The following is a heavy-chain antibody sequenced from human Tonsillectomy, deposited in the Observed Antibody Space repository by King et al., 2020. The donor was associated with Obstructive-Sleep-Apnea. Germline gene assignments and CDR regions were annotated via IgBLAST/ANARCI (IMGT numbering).Heavy chain of an antibody. Sequence: VQLVESGGGLVKPGGSLRLSCAASGFTVSNSWMSWVRQAPGKGLEWVGRIKKKSDGGTTDYAAPVKGRFTISSDDSKNTSYLQMNSLKTEDTAVYYCTRDYDILTGYYYGAFDIWGQGTMVTVSS. CDR2: IKKKSDGGTT. D-gene: IGHD3-9*01. V-gene: IGHV3-15*01. J-gene: IGHJ3*02. CDR1: GFTVSNSW. CDR3: TRDYDILTGYYYGAFDI.